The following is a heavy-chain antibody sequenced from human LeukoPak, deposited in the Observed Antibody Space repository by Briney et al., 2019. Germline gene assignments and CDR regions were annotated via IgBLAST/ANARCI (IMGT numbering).Heavy chain of an antibody. D-gene: IGHD3-22*01. CDR2: IYHSGST. J-gene: IGHJ5*02. CDR1: GGSNSSGGYS. V-gene: IGHV4-30-2*01. CDR3: ARVERGDYYDSSGYYAWFDP. Sequence: PSETLSLTCAVSGGSNSSGGYSWSWIRQPPGKGLEWLGYIYHSGSTYYNPSLKSRVTISVDRSKNQFSLKLSSVTAADTAVYYCARVERGDYYDSSGYYAWFDPWGQGTLVTVSS.